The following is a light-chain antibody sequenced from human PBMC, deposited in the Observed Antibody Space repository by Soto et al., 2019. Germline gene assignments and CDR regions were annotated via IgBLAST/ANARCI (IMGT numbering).Light chain of an antibody. J-gene: IGKJ5*01. Sequence: ETGLSQSPSTLSLSPGERATLSCRASQSVSSYLAWYQQKPGQTPRLLIYDASNRATGIPARFIGSGSGTDFTLTITSLQPEDFAVYYCQQRSNWITFGQGTRLEIK. CDR2: DAS. CDR1: QSVSSY. V-gene: IGKV3-11*01. CDR3: QQRSNWIT.